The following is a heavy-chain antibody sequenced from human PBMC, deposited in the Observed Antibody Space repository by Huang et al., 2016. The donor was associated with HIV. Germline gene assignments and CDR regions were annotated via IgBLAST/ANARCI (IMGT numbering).Heavy chain of an antibody. V-gene: IGHV5-51*01. Sequence: EVHLVQSGAEVKEPGESLKISCQASGYNFDSYWIGWVRQMHGKGMEWMVGIYPCDSDTGYDPSVQGQVTSSADQAINTACLQWSSLKASDTSIYFCARQGLWLPPTDPFDYWGQGTPVTVSA. CDR1: GYNFDSYW. J-gene: IGHJ4*02. CDR2: IYPCDSDT. CDR3: ARQGLWLPPTDPFDY. D-gene: IGHD3-10*01.